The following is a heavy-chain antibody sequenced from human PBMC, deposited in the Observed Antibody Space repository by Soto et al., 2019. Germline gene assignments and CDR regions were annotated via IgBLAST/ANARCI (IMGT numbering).Heavy chain of an antibody. CDR3: ARRTGTIDGMDV. CDR1: GGSISSGGYY. V-gene: IGHV4-31*02. J-gene: IGHJ6*02. Sequence: SETLSLTCTVSGGSISSGGYYWSWIRQHPGKGLEWIGYIYYSGSTYYNPSLKSRVTISVDTSKNQFSLKVSSVTAADTAVYYCARRTGTIDGMDVWGQGTTVTVSS. D-gene: IGHD1-7*01. CDR2: IYYSGST.